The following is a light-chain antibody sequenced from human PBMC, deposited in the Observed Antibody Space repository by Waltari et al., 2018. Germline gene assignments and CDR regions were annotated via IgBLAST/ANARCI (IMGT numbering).Light chain of an antibody. Sequence: QSALTQPASVSGSPGQSITISCTGTSSDVGSYNLVSWYQAHPGKAPKRIIYEVSKRPSGVSNRCSGSKSGNTASLTISGRQAEDEADYYCCSYAGSSTVVFGGGTKLTVL. CDR2: EVS. V-gene: IGLV2-23*02. CDR1: SSDVGSYNL. J-gene: IGLJ2*01. CDR3: CSYAGSSTVV.